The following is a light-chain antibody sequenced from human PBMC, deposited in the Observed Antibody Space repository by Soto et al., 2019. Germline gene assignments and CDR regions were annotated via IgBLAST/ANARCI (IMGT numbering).Light chain of an antibody. V-gene: IGLV1-40*01. CDR3: QSYDNSLSAYV. Sequence: QSVLTQPPLVSGAPGQRVTISCTGSSSNIGAHYDIHWYQQLPGTAPKLLIYGNSNRPSGVPDRFSGSKSGTSASLAITGLQAEDEADYYCQSYDNSLSAYVFGTGTKLTVL. J-gene: IGLJ1*01. CDR2: GNS. CDR1: SSNIGAHYD.